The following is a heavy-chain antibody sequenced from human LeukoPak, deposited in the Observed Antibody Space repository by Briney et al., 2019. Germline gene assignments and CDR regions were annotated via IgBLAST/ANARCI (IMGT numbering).Heavy chain of an antibody. CDR3: AKDSSSLYFDY. D-gene: IGHD6-13*01. V-gene: IGHV3-23*01. Sequence: DSVKGRFTISRDNSKNTLYLQMNSLRAEDTAVYYCAKDSSSLYFDYWGQGTLVTVSS. J-gene: IGHJ4*02.